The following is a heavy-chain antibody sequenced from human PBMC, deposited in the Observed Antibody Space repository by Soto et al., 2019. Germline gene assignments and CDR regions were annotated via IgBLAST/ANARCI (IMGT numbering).Heavy chain of an antibody. D-gene: IGHD3-22*01. J-gene: IGHJ3*02. CDR1: GYTFTSYY. CDR2: INPSGGST. CDR3: ARSTPNYYDSSGYSPNAFDI. Sequence: ASVKVSCKASGYTFTSYYMHWVRQAPGQGLEWMGIINPSGGSTSYAQKFQGRVTMTRDTSTSTVYMELSSLRSEDTAVYYCARSTPNYYDSSGYSPNAFDIWGQGTMVTVSS. V-gene: IGHV1-46*01.